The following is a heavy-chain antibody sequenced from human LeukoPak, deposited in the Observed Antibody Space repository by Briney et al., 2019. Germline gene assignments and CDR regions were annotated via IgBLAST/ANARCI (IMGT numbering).Heavy chain of an antibody. D-gene: IGHD6-19*01. CDR1: GGSISSGSYY. J-gene: IGHJ4*02. V-gene: IGHV4-39*01. CDR2: IYYSGST. Sequence: SSETLSLTCTVSGGSISSGSYYWGWIRQPPGKGLEWIGSIYYSGSTYYNPSLKSRVTISVDTSKNQFSLKLSSVTAADTAVYYCARNIGSGWNLDYWGQGTLVTVSS. CDR3: ARNIGSGWNLDY.